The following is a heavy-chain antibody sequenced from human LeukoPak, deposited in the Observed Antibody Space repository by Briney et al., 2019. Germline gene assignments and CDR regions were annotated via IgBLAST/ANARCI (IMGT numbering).Heavy chain of an antibody. D-gene: IGHD4/OR15-4a*01. CDR2: ISYDGSNK. J-gene: IGHJ4*02. CDR1: GFTFSTYT. CDR3: ARRAGAYSHPYDY. V-gene: IGHV3-30*14. Sequence: GGSLRLSCAASGFTFSTYTMDWVRQAPGKGLEWVALISYDGSNKYYADSVKGRFTISRDNSKNTLYLQMNSLRAEDTAVYYCARRAGAYSHPYDYWGQGTLVTVSS.